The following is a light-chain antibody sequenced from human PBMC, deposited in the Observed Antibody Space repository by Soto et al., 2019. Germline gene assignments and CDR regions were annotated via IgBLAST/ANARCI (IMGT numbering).Light chain of an antibody. Sequence: QSVLTQPASVSGSPGQSITISCTGTSRDVGGYDYVSWYQHHPGKAPKLMIYDVSNRPSGVSNRFSGSKSGNTASLTISGLQAEDEADYYCSSYTSSSLYVFGTGTKVTVL. V-gene: IGLV2-14*03. CDR2: DVS. J-gene: IGLJ1*01. CDR1: SRDVGGYDY. CDR3: SSYTSSSLYV.